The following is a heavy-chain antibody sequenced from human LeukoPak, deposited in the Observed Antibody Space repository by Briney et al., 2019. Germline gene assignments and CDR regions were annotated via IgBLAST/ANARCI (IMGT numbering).Heavy chain of an antibody. J-gene: IGHJ6*02. CDR1: GYTFTSYG. V-gene: IGHV1-18*01. Sequence: GASVKVSCKASGYTFTSYGISWVRQAPGQGLEWMGWISAYNGNTNYAQKLQGRVTMTTDTSTSTAYMELSSLRSEDTAVYYCARGSVARDIVVVPAAIVYYYGMDVWGQGTTVTVSS. CDR2: ISAYNGNT. CDR3: ARGSVARDIVVVPAAIVYYYGMDV. D-gene: IGHD2-2*01.